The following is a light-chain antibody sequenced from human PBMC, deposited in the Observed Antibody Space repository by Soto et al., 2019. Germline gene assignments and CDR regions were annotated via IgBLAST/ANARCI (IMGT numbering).Light chain of an antibody. CDR1: QSVSSSY. J-gene: IGKJ2*01. Sequence: EIVLTQSPGTLSLSPGERATLSCRASQSVSSSYLAWYQQKPGQAPRLLIYGASSRATGIPDRFSGSGSGTDCTRTISRLEPEDFAVYYCQQYGSSPGTFGQGTKLEIK. CDR3: QQYGSSPGT. V-gene: IGKV3-20*01. CDR2: GAS.